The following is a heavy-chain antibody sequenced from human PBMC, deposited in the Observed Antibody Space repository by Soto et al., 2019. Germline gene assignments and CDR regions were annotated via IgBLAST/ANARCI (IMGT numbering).Heavy chain of an antibody. CDR2: ISAGGANT. CDR3: AKDFQGSVADAFDI. V-gene: IGHV3-23*01. CDR1: GFTFGAYV. J-gene: IGHJ3*02. D-gene: IGHD2-15*01. Sequence: GGSLRLSCAASGFTFGAYVMHWVRQAPGKGLEWVSRISAGGANTYYVDSVKGRFTISRDNSKNTLYLQMNSLRAEDTAVYYCAKDFQGSVADAFDIWGQGTMVTVSS.